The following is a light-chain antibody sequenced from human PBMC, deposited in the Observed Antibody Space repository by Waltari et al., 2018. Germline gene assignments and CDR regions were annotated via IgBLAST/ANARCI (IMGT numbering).Light chain of an antibody. CDR3: QQFNAYPLT. Sequence: DIQLTQSPSFLSASVGDRVTITCRASQGISGYLAWYQQRPGKGPKLLIYAASTLQSGVPSRFIGSVSGADFTLTISSLQPEDFATYFCQQFNAYPLTFGGGTKVEI. V-gene: IGKV1-9*01. CDR1: QGISGY. J-gene: IGKJ4*01. CDR2: AAS.